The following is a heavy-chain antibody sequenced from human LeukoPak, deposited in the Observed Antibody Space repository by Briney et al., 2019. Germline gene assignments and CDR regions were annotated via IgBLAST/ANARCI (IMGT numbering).Heavy chain of an antibody. V-gene: IGHV4-38-2*01. CDR3: ARLERRRSFDY. CDR2: IYHSGST. D-gene: IGHD1-1*01. J-gene: IGHJ4*02. Sequence: SETLSLTCAVSGYSISSGYYWGWIRQPPGKGLEWIGSIYHSGSTYYNPSLKSRVTISVDTSKNQFSLKVSSVTAADTAVYYCARLERRRSFDYWGQGTLVTVSS. CDR1: GYSISSGYY.